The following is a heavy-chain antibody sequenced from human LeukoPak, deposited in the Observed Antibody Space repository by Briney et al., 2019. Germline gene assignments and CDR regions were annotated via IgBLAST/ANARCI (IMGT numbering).Heavy chain of an antibody. V-gene: IGHV3-30*02. Sequence: GGSLRLSCAASGFTFSSYGMHWVRQAPGKGLEWVAFIRYDGNNKYYTDSVKGRFTISRDNYKSTLYLQMNTLRAEDTAVYYCVKGLDIVVVTAAEHHDYWGQETLVTVSS. J-gene: IGHJ4*02. CDR3: VKGLDIVVVTAAEHHDY. CDR1: GFTFSSYG. CDR2: IRYDGNNK. D-gene: IGHD2-2*01.